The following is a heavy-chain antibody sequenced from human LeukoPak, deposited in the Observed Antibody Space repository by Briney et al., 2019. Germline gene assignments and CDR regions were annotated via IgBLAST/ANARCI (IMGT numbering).Heavy chain of an antibody. Sequence: PSETLSLTCTVSGGSISSYYWSWIRQPPGKGLEWIGYIYYSGSTNYNPSLKSRVTISVDTSKNQFSLKLSSVTAADTAVYYCARVKYSYGVIDYWGQGTLVTVSS. D-gene: IGHD5-18*01. CDR1: GGSISSYY. V-gene: IGHV4-59*08. CDR2: IYYSGST. CDR3: ARVKYSYGVIDY. J-gene: IGHJ4*02.